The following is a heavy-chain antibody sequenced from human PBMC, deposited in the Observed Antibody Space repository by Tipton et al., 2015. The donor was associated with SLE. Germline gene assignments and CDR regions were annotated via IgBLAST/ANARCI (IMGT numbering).Heavy chain of an antibody. D-gene: IGHD4-23*01. CDR3: ARSYGGNSNWFDP. J-gene: IGHJ5*02. Sequence: TLSLTCTVSGGSISSSSYYWGWIRQPPGKGLEWIGSIYYSGSTYYNPSLKSRVTISVDTSKNQFSLKLSSVTAADTAVYYCARSYGGNSNWFDPWGQGTLVTVSS. CDR1: GGSISSSSYY. CDR2: IYYSGST. V-gene: IGHV4-39*07.